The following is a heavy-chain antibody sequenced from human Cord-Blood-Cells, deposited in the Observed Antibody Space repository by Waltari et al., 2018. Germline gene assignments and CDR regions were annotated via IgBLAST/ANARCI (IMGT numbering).Heavy chain of an antibody. CDR2: IKHSGST. Sequence: QVQLQQWGAGLLKPSETLSLTCAAYGGSFSGYYWSWIRQPPGKGLEWIGEIKHSGSTNYNPSLKSRVTISVDTSKNQFSLKLSSVTAADTAVYYCARDIGAGNGLGYWGQGTLVTVSS. V-gene: IGHV4-34*01. CDR1: GGSFSGYY. CDR3: ARDIGAGNGLGY. J-gene: IGHJ4*02. D-gene: IGHD5-12*01.